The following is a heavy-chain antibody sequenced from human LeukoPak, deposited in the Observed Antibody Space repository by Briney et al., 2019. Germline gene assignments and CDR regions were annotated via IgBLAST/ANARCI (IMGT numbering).Heavy chain of an antibody. J-gene: IGHJ6*03. V-gene: IGHV3-30*14. Sequence: GESLRLSCVASGFTFSRYDMHWVRQAPGKGLEWVAVTAYDGSNEIYADSVKGRFTISRDNSKNTLYLQMNSLRAEDTAVYYCARDAVSYYYYYMDVWGKGTTVTISS. CDR1: GFTFSRYD. CDR3: ARDAVSYYYYYMDV. CDR2: TAYDGSNE.